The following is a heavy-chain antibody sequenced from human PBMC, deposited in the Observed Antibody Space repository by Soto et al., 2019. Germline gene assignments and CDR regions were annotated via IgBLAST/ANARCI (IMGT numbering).Heavy chain of an antibody. CDR2: ISSSSYI. D-gene: IGHD3-22*01. CDR3: ARDVPINTMIVAAAIDY. J-gene: IGHJ4*02. CDR1: GFTFSSYS. V-gene: IGHV3-21*01. Sequence: GGSLRLSCAASGFTFSSYSMNWVRQAPGKGLEWVSSISSSSYIYYADSVKGRFTISRDNAKNSLYLQMNSLRAEDTAVYYCARDVPINTMIVAAAIDYWGQGTLVTVSS.